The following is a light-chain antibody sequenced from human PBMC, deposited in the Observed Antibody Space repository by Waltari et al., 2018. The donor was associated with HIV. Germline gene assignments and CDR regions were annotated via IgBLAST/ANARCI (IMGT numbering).Light chain of an antibody. V-gene: IGLV3-19*01. Sequence: SSELTQDPVVSVALGQTVRITCQGDSLRSYYASWYKQKPGQAPVLVIYGKNNRPSGIPDRFSGSSSGNTASLTITGAQAEDEADYYCNSRDSSGNPVIFGGGTKLTVL. J-gene: IGLJ2*01. CDR1: SLRSYY. CDR3: NSRDSSGNPVI. CDR2: GKN.